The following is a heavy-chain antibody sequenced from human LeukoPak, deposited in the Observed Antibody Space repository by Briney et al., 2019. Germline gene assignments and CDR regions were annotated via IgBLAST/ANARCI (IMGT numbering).Heavy chain of an antibody. J-gene: IGHJ6*02. V-gene: IGHV3-23*01. D-gene: IGHD3-22*01. CDR3: AKSQDSSGYYYYYYGMDV. Sequence: PGGSLRLSCAASGFTFSSYGMHWVRQAPGKGLEWVSAISGSGGSTYYADSVKGRFTISRDNSKNTLYLQMNSLRAEDTAVYYCAKSQDSSGYYYYYYGMDVWGQGTTVTVSS. CDR1: GFTFSSYG. CDR2: ISGSGGST.